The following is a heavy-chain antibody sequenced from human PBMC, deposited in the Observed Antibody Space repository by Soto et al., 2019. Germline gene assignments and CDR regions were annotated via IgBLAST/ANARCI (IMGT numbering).Heavy chain of an antibody. D-gene: IGHD3-22*01. CDR3: ASRIYRSSGHQFDP. V-gene: IGHV4-30-4*01. Sequence: SETLSLTCTVSVGSIIGGYYYCSLIRQPPRKGLEWIGYIYYIRSTYYNPALKSRVTISVGTSKNQFSLHLSSVTPAYTAIHDCASRIYRSSGHQFDPWGKG. CDR1: VGSIIGGYYY. CDR2: IYYIRST. J-gene: IGHJ5*02.